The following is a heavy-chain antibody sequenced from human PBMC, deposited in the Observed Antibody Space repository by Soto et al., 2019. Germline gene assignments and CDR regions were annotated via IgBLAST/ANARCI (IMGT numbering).Heavy chain of an antibody. Sequence: NPSETLSLTCTVSGGSISSSSYYWGWIRQPPGKGLEWIGSIYYSGSTYYNPSLKSRVTISVDTSKNQFSLKLSSVTAADTAVYYCARLKAENTVAGTEGWFDPWGQGTLVTVSS. V-gene: IGHV4-39*01. CDR3: ARLKAENTVAGTEGWFDP. CDR2: IYYSGST. CDR1: GGSISSSSYY. J-gene: IGHJ5*02. D-gene: IGHD6-19*01.